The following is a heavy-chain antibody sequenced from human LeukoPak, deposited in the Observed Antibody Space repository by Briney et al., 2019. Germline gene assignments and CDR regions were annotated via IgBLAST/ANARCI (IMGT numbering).Heavy chain of an antibody. CDR2: VSGSGGST. CDR1: GFTFSRYA. Sequence: GGSLRLSCAASGFTFSRYAVSWVRQTPGKGLEWVTAVSGSGGSTNYADSVRGRFTISRDNSKNTLYLQMNSLRAEDTAVYYCAKSCGDYRSLFDCWGQGTLVIVSS. D-gene: IGHD4-17*01. CDR3: AKSCGDYRSLFDC. V-gene: IGHV3-23*01. J-gene: IGHJ4*02.